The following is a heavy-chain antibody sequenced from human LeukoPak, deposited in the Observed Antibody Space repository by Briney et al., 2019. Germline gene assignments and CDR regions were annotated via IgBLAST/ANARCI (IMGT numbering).Heavy chain of an antibody. V-gene: IGHV1-8*01. J-gene: IGHJ4*02. CDR3: ARENYGDYVFDY. D-gene: IGHD4-17*01. Sequence: GASVKVSCKASGYTFTSYDINWVRQATGQGLEWMGWMNPNSGNTGYAQKFQGRVTMTRNTSISTAYMERSSLRSEDTAVYYCARENYGDYVFDYWGQGTLVTVSS. CDR2: MNPNSGNT. CDR1: GYTFTSYD.